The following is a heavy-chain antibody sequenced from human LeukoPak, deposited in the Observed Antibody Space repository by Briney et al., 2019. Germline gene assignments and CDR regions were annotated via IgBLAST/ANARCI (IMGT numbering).Heavy chain of an antibody. CDR2: INPNSGGT. V-gene: IGHV1-2*06. J-gene: IGHJ4*02. CDR1: GYTFTGYY. Sequence: ASVKVSCKASGYTFTGYYMHWVRQAPGQGLEWMGRINPNSGGTNYAQKFQGRVTMTRDTSISTAYMELSRLRSDDTAVYYCARGGTYYYDSSGYPSGFDYWGQRTLVTVSS. CDR3: ARGGTYYYDSSGYPSGFDY. D-gene: IGHD3-22*01.